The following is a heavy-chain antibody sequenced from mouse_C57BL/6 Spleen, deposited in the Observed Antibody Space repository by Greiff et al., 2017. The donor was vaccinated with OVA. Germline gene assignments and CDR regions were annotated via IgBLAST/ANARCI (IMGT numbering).Heavy chain of an antibody. Sequence: EVQVVESGGGLVQPGGSLSLSCAASGFTFTDYYMSWVRQPPGKELEWLGFIRHKANGYTTEYSASVKGRFTISRANSQSILYLQMNALRAEDSAAYYCARWNGYPMDDWGQGTSVTVSS. V-gene: IGHV7-3*01. J-gene: IGHJ4*01. CDR2: IRHKANGYTT. CDR1: GFTFTDYY. CDR3: ARWNGYPMDD.